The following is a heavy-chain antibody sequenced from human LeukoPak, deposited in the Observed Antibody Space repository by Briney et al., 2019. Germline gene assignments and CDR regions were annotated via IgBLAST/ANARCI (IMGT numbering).Heavy chain of an antibody. CDR2: IYSDGSS. CDR1: GGSISIGGYY. Sequence: SQTLSLTCTVSGGSISIGGYYSSWIRQPAGKGLEWIGRIYSDGSSNCSPSLKSRVTISIDTSKNQFSLNLSSVTAADTAVYYCARVIRRDPYNYDGFDIWGQGTMVTVSS. CDR3: ARVIRRDPYNYDGFDI. D-gene: IGHD5-24*01. J-gene: IGHJ3*02. V-gene: IGHV4-61*02.